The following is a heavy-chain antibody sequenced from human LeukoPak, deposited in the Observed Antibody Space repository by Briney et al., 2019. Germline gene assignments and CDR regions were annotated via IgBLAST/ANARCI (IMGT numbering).Heavy chain of an antibody. CDR3: ASGWDSSGYPLGY. CDR2: ISSSSTTI. D-gene: IGHD3-22*01. CDR1: GFTFRCYR. V-gene: IGHV3-48*02. Sequence: GGSLRLSCAAHGFTFRCYRMNSVSPAPAKGLEWVSYISSSSTTIYYADSVKGRFTISRDNAKNSLYLQMNSLRDEDTAVYYCASGWDSSGYPLGYWGQGTLVTVSS. J-gene: IGHJ4*02.